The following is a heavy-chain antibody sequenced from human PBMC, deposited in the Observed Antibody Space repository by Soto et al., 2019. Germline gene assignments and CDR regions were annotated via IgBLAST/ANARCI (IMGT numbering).Heavy chain of an antibody. CDR1: GFTFSRFA. V-gene: IGHV3-23*01. CDR3: AKNYYLDN. Sequence: EVQLLESGGGLVQPGGSLRLSCAASGFTFSRFAMTWVRQGPGKGPEWVSSINIYGSTYYADSVKGRFTISRDDSKNTLFLQMNSLRTEDTAIYYCAKNYYLDNWGQGTLITVSS. CDR2: INIYGST. J-gene: IGHJ4*02.